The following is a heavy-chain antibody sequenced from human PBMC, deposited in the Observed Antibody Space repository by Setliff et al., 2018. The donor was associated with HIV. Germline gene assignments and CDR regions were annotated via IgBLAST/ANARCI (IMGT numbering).Heavy chain of an antibody. D-gene: IGHD5-18*01. CDR2: IDHSGNI. Sequence: SETLSLTCGVYGGSFSGFYWTWIRQPPGKGLEWIGQIDHSGNIHYNVSLKSRVTISVDMSAQQFSLKLNSVTAADTAVYYCAAWGPRYSYAPYFFDSWGQGTLVTVSS. CDR3: AAWGPRYSYAPYFFDS. J-gene: IGHJ4*02. V-gene: IGHV4-34*01. CDR1: GGSFSGFY.